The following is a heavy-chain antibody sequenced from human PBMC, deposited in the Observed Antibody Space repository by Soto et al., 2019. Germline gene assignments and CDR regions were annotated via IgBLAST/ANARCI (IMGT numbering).Heavy chain of an antibody. Sequence: GESLKISCAASGFTFSSYGMHWVRQAPGKGLEWVAVIWYDGSNKYYADSVKGRFTISRDNSKNTLYLQMNSLRAEDTAVYYCARDRPLGVSNYGSQRYYYYYMDVWGKGTTVTVSS. CDR3: ARDRPLGVSNYGSQRYYYYYMDV. CDR1: GFTFSSYG. CDR2: IWYDGSNK. V-gene: IGHV3-33*01. D-gene: IGHD4-4*01. J-gene: IGHJ6*03.